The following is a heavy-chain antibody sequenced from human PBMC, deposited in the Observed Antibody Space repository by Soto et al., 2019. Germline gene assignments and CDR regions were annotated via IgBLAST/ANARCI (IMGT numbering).Heavy chain of an antibody. Sequence: ASLTVRCATSLNTFSNYAITIVLKDPGQPLEWLGWISLYSDGTNYAQKFQGRVSMTTDTSTTTAYMELRSLRSDDTAGDYCARVGTGAEDWVGPWVQATLVTVSS. CDR3: ARVGTGAEDWVGP. V-gene: IGHV1-18*01. CDR1: LNTFSNYA. J-gene: IGHJ5*02. CDR2: ISLYSDGT.